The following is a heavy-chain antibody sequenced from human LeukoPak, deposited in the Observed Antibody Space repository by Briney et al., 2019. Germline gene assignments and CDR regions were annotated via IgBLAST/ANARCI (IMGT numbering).Heavy chain of an antibody. J-gene: IGHJ4*02. CDR2: IYHSGST. CDR3: ARDRGGLPTVKNY. CDR1: GYSISSGYY. D-gene: IGHD4-17*01. V-gene: IGHV4-38-2*02. Sequence: KPSETLSLTCTVSGYSISSGYYWGWIRQPPGKGLEWIGSIYHSGSTYYNPSLKSRVTISVDTSKNQFSLKLSSVTAADTAVYYCARDRGGLPTVKNYWGQGTLVTVSS.